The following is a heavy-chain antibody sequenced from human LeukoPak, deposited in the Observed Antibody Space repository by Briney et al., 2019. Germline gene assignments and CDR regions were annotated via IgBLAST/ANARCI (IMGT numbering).Heavy chain of an antibody. Sequence: GGSLRLSCAASGFTFDDYAMHWVRQAPGKGLEWVAHISGSGKTIYYADSVKGRFTISRDDAKNSLFLQMDSLRDEDTAIYFCTRDQTYYYYYMDVWGKGTTVTASS. J-gene: IGHJ6*03. CDR2: ISGSGKTI. CDR3: TRDQTYYYYYMDV. V-gene: IGHV3-48*03. CDR1: GFTFDDYA.